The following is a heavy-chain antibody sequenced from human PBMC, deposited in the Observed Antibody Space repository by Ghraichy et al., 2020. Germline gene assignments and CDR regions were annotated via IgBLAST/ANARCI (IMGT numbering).Heavy chain of an antibody. V-gene: IGHV4-39*01. CDR2: IYHRGNT. CDR3: ARRARTHFDY. Sequence: SETLSLTCPVSGGSISSTSYYWDWIRQPPGKGLEWIGSIYHRGNTYYNPSLRNRVTISVDTSKTQFSLTLYSVTAADAAVYYCARRARTHFDYWGQGILVTVSS. CDR1: GGSISSTSYY. J-gene: IGHJ4*02.